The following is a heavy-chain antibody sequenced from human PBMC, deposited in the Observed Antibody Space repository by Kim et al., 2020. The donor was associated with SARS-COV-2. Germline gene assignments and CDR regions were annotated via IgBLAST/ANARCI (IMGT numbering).Heavy chain of an antibody. V-gene: IGHV3-11*05. Sequence: SDSVEGRLTISRTNPKNTLYLQRSSLRVDDTAVYYCAKELRGFHRPFDYWGQGTQVTVSS. D-gene: IGHD3-22*01. CDR3: AKELRGFHRPFDY. J-gene: IGHJ4*02.